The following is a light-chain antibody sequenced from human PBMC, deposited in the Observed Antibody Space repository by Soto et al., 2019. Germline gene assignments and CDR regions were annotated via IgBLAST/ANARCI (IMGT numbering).Light chain of an antibody. Sequence: QSALTQPRSVSGSPGQSVTISCTGNSSDVGGYNYVSWYQHHPGKAPKLMIYDVSKRPSGVPDRFSGSKSGNTASLTISGLQAEDEADYYCCSYAGSYTFVFGGGTKLTVL. CDR3: CSYAGSYTFV. CDR2: DVS. CDR1: SSDVGGYNY. V-gene: IGLV2-11*01. J-gene: IGLJ2*01.